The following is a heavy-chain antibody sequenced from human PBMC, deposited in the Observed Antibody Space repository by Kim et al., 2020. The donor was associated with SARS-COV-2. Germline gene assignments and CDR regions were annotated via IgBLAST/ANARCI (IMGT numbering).Heavy chain of an antibody. CDR1: GVSIRNYY. CDR2: IYNLRST. D-gene: IGHD4-4*01. V-gene: IGHV4-4*09. Sequence: SETLSLTCPVSGVSIRNYYWSWIRQSPGKGLYWIGYIYNLRSTVYNPSLQSLVTISATTSSNQFSLKLGSLIATDTYIYYCARLKLQYVSVHFDH. CDR3: ARLKLQYVSVHFDH. J-gene: IGHJ4*01.